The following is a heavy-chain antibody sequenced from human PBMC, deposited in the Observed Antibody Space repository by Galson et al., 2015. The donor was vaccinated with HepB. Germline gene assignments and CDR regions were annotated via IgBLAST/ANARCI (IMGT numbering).Heavy chain of an antibody. D-gene: IGHD5-12*01. Sequence: ETLSLTCAVYGGSFSGYYWSWIRQPPGKGLEWIGEFNHSGSTNYKPSLKSRVTISVDTSKNQFSLKLSSVTAADTAVYYCGRRGYSGYDAGDFDYWGQGTLVTVSS. V-gene: IGHV4-34*01. CDR3: GRRGYSGYDAGDFDY. CDR2: FNHSGST. J-gene: IGHJ4*02. CDR1: GGSFSGYY.